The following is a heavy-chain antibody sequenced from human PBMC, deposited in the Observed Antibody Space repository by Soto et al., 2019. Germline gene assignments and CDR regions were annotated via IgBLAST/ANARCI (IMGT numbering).Heavy chain of an antibody. Sequence: QLQLQESGPGLVKPSETLSLTCIVSGGSIINSAYYWGWIRQPPGKGLEWIGSIFYSGYTYYNPSLKSRLTISVDTSKNQFSLKLSSVTAADTAVYYCARFHFHTTGWDNWFDPWGQGTLVTVSS. CDR1: GGSIINSAYY. CDR2: IFYSGYT. V-gene: IGHV4-39*01. D-gene: IGHD6-19*01. CDR3: ARFHFHTTGWDNWFDP. J-gene: IGHJ5*02.